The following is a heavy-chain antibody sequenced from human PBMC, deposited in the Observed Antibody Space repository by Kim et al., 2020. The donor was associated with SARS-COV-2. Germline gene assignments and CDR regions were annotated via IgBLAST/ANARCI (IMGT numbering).Heavy chain of an antibody. CDR1: GYSFSNNN. Sequence: ASVKVSCKASGYSFSNNNVHWVRQAPGQGLEWMGIITPRDGATNYAQKFQGRVTMTSDTSTSTVYMELSSLISEDTAVYFCARDNAGHWSFALWGRGTLVTVSP. J-gene: IGHJ2*01. V-gene: IGHV1-46*01. CDR2: ITPRDGAT. CDR3: ARDNAGHWSFAL.